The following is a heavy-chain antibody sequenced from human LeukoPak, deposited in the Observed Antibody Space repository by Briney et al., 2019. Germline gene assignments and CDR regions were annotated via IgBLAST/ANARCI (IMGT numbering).Heavy chain of an antibody. D-gene: IGHD3-9*01. CDR3: AKDVERLDYFDY. Sequence: GGSLRLSCAASGFTFSSYAMSWVRQAPGKGLEWVSAISGSGGSTYYADSVKGRFTISRDNSKNTLYLLMNSLRAEDTAVYYCAKDVERLDYFDYWGQGTLVTVSS. J-gene: IGHJ4*02. V-gene: IGHV3-23*01. CDR2: ISGSGGST. CDR1: GFTFSSYA.